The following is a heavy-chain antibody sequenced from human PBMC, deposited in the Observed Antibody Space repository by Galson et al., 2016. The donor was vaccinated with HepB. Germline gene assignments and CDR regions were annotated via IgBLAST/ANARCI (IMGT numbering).Heavy chain of an antibody. J-gene: IGHJ4*02. Sequence: SLRLSCAASGLTFSNYGMHWVRQAPGKGLEWVAADSMDGRRKFYADSVKGRFTISRDNSNSMLFLQMSSLRADDTAVYYCARRHEYCPPVGCSVDYWGQGTRVSVSS. CDR1: GLTFSNYG. D-gene: IGHD2/OR15-2a*01. CDR3: ARRHEYCPPVGCSVDY. V-gene: IGHV3-30*03. CDR2: DSMDGRRK.